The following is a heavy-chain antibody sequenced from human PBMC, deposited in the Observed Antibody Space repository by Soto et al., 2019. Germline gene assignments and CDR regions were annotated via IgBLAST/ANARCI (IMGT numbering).Heavy chain of an antibody. D-gene: IGHD6-13*01. CDR1: GFTFSNYA. J-gene: IGHJ4*02. CDR2: LSDSGGST. V-gene: IGHV3-23*01. CDR3: AKVSSSWYSGFFDY. Sequence: EVQLLESGGGLVQPGGSLRLSCAASGFTFSNYAMSWVRQAPGKGLEWDSGLSDSGGSTYYADSVKGRFTISRDNTMNTQYLQMNTLRAEDTAVYYCAKVSSSWYSGFFDYWGQGTLVTVSS.